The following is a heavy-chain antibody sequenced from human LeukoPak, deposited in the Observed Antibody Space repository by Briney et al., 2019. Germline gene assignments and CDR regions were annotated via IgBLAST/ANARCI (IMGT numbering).Heavy chain of an antibody. CDR3: ARGQGYSYGYEWFDP. Sequence: SETLSLTCTVSGVSIRSYYWSWTRQPPGKGLEWIGYIYYSGSTNYNPSLKSRVTISVGTSKNQFSLKLSSVTAADTAVYYCARGQGYSYGYEWFDPWGQGTLVTVSS. J-gene: IGHJ5*02. CDR2: IYYSGST. D-gene: IGHD5-18*01. CDR1: GVSIRSYY. V-gene: IGHV4-59*01.